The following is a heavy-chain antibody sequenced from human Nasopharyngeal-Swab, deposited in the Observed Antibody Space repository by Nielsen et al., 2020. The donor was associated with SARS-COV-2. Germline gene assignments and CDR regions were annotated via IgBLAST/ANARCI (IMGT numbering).Heavy chain of an antibody. J-gene: IGHJ5*02. CDR1: GYTFTSYY. D-gene: IGHD5-18*01. CDR2: INPSGGST. V-gene: IGHV1-46*01. Sequence: VKVSCKASGYTFTSYYMHWVRQAPGQGLEWMGIINPSGGSTSYAQKFQGRVTMTRDTSTSTVYMELSSLRSEDTAVYYCARDPRGYSYGYEACWFDPWGQGTLVTVSS. CDR3: ARDPRGYSYGYEACWFDP.